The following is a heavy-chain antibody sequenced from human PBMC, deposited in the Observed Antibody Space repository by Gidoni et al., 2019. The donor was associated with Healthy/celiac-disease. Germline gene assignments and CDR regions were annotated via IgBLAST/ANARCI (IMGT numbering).Heavy chain of an antibody. CDR3: VFYYYDSIGYYSPFDY. CDR1: GFTFSSYA. J-gene: IGHJ4*02. D-gene: IGHD3-22*01. Sequence: EVQLLVSGGGLVRRGGSVRLSCGASGFTFSSYAMSWVRQAPGKGLAWGSDIGCSGGSPYYADSVQGRFPISRDNSKNTLYLQLNILRAEDTAVYYCVFYYYDSIGYYSPFDYWGQGTLVTVSS. CDR2: IGCSGGSP. V-gene: IGHV3-23*01.